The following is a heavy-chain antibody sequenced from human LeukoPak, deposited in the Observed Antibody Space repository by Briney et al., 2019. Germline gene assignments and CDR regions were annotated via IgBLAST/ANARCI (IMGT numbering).Heavy chain of an antibody. Sequence: SETLFLTCTVSGGSISSYYWSCIRQPAGKGLKWIGRIYTSGTTNYNPSLKTRVTMSVDTSKNHFSLKLSSVTAADTAVYYCARVPYNSPNWFDTWGQGTLVTVSS. CDR2: IYTSGTT. J-gene: IGHJ5*02. CDR1: GGSISSYY. D-gene: IGHD6-13*01. V-gene: IGHV4-4*07. CDR3: ARVPYNSPNWFDT.